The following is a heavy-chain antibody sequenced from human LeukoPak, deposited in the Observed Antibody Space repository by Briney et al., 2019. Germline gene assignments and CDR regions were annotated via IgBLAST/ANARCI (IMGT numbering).Heavy chain of an antibody. J-gene: IGHJ4*02. CDR1: GFTFSSYA. D-gene: IGHD3-10*01. CDR3: ATDYYVSGSYYRLFY. Sequence: GGSLRLSCAASGFTFSSYAMSWVRQAPGKGLEWVSAISGSGGSTYYADSVKGRFTISRDNAKNTLYLQMNNLRAEDTAIYYCATDYYVSGSYYRLFYWGQGTLVTVSS. V-gene: IGHV3-23*01. CDR2: ISGSGGST.